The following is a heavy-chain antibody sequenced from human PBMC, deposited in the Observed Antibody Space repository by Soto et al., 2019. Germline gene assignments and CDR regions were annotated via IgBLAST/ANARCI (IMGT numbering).Heavy chain of an antibody. Sequence: ASVKVSCKASGYTFTSYYMHWVRQAPGQGLEWMGIINPSGGSTSYAQKFQGRVTMTRDTSTSTVYMELSSLRSEDTAVYYCAGGGRGYRYGYRVQGEEYTFDYWGQGTLVTVSS. D-gene: IGHD5-18*01. CDR3: AGGGRGYRYGYRVQGEEYTFDY. CDR2: INPSGGST. J-gene: IGHJ4*02. CDR1: GYTFTSYY. V-gene: IGHV1-46*01.